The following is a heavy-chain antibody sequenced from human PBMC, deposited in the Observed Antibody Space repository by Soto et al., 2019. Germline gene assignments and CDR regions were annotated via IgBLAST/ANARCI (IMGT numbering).Heavy chain of an antibody. J-gene: IGHJ5*02. V-gene: IGHV1-2*02. CDR3: ARGGGTILAPLP. CDR2: INPDSGAT. CDR1: GYTFTGYF. Sequence: QVQLVQSAAEVKKPGASVKVSCKASGYTFTGYFMHWVRQAPGQGLEWMGWINPDSGATKYAQKFQGRVTLSRDTSIRTADMELSGLRSDDTAVYYCARGGGTILAPLPWGQGTLVTVSS. D-gene: IGHD3-3*01.